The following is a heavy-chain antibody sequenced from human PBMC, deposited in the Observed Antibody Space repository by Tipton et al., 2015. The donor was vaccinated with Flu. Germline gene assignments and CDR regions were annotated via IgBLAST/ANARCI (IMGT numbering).Heavy chain of an antibody. J-gene: IGHJ5*02. CDR1: GFTFSTYA. CDR3: AREGGSSGWYTWFDP. V-gene: IGHV3-30*04. Sequence: AVSGFTFSTYAMHWVRQAPGKGLEWVAVISSDGSKKYYADFVKGRFTISRDNSKSTVYLQVNSPRTEDTAVYHCAREGGSSGWYTWFDPWGQGTLVTVSS. CDR2: ISSDGSKK. D-gene: IGHD6-19*01.